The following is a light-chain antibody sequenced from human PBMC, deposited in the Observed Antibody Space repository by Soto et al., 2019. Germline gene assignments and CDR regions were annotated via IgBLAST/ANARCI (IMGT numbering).Light chain of an antibody. CDR2: EDN. Sequence: NFMLTQPHSVSESPGKTVTISCTGSSGSIASNFVQWYQQRPGSAPTTVIYEDNLRPSGVPDRFSGSIDSSSNSASLIISGLKTADEADYYCQSYVGSTVVFGGGTKVTVL. J-gene: IGLJ2*01. CDR1: SGSIASNF. V-gene: IGLV6-57*02. CDR3: QSYVGSTVV.